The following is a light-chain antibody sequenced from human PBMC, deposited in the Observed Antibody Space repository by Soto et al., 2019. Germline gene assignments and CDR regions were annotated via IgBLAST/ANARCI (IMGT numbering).Light chain of an antibody. CDR3: EAWDDSLIGPV. J-gene: IGLJ3*02. Sequence: QSVLTQPPSASGTPGQRVTISCSGSSSNIGSNLVNWYQQFPGTSPKLLIYSNNQRPSGVPDRFSGSKSGTSASLAISGLQSEDEADYYCEAWDDSLIGPVVGGGTKLTVL. CDR1: SSNIGSNL. CDR2: SNN. V-gene: IGLV1-44*01.